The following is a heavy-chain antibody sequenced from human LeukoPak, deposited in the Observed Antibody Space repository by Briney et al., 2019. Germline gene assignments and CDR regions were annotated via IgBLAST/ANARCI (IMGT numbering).Heavy chain of an antibody. CDR2: IASDGSST. V-gene: IGHV3-74*01. CDR1: GFTFSSYW. CDR3: ARGQPHGNDY. J-gene: IGHJ4*02. Sequence: GGSLRLSCAASGFTFSSYWMNWVRQAPGKGLVWVSRIASDGSSTTYADSVKGRFSISRDNAKNTLYLQMNSLRVEDTAVYYCARGQPHGNDYWGQGTLVTVSS. D-gene: IGHD4-23*01.